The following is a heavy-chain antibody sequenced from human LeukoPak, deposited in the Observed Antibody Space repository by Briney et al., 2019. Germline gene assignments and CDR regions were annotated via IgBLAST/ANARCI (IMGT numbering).Heavy chain of an antibody. CDR1: GYTFTGYY. V-gene: IGHV1-2*06. CDR2: INPNSGDT. D-gene: IGHD6-19*01. Sequence: ASVKVSCKASGYTFTGYYIHWVRQAPGQGLEWMGRINPNSGDTYSAQKFQGRVTMTRDTSISTAYMELSRLTSDDTAVYYCATGIAVAGRVQRDCFDYWGQGTLVTVSS. J-gene: IGHJ4*02. CDR3: ATGIAVAGRVQRDCFDY.